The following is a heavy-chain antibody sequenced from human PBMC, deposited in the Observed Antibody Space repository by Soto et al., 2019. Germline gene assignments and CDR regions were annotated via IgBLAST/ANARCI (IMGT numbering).Heavy chain of an antibody. CDR3: ARRDSSLYHSGVYY. J-gene: IGHJ4*02. Sequence: SETLSLTCTVSGGSISSSSYYWGWIRQPPGKGLEWIGSIYYSGSTYYNPSLKSRVTISVDTSKNQFSLKLSSVTAADTAVYYCARRDSSLYHSGVYYWGQGTLVTVSS. D-gene: IGHD6-19*01. V-gene: IGHV4-39*01. CDR2: IYYSGST. CDR1: GGSISSSSYY.